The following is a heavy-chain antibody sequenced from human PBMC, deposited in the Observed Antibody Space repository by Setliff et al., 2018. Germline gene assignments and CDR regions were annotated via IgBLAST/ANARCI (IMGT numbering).Heavy chain of an antibody. CDR2: IYHSGST. CDR3: ARVGVTSGWAY. V-gene: IGHV4-38-2*01. Sequence: SETLSLTCAVSGYSISSGYYWGWIRQPPGKGLEWIGSIYHSGSTYYNPSLKSRVTISVDTSKNQFSLKLSSVTAADTAVYYCARVGVTSGWAYWGLGTLVTV. CDR1: GYSISSGYY. J-gene: IGHJ4*02. D-gene: IGHD6-19*01.